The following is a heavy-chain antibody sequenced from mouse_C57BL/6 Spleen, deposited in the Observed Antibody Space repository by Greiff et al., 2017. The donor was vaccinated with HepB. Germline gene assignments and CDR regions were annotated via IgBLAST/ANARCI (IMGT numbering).Heavy chain of an antibody. J-gene: IGHJ3*01. D-gene: IGHD1-1*01. V-gene: IGHV3-6*01. Sequence: ESGPGLVKPSQSLSLTCSVTGYSITSGYYWNWIRQFPGNKLEWMGYISYDGSNNYNPSLKNRISITRDTSKNQFFLKLNSVTTEDTATYYCARDHTTVVDFAYWGQGTLVTVSA. CDR1: GYSITSGYY. CDR2: ISYDGSN. CDR3: ARDHTTVVDFAY.